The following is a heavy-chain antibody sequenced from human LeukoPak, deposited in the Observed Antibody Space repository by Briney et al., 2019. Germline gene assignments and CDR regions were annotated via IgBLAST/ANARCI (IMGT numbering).Heavy chain of an antibody. CDR2: IRNKANSYTT. V-gene: IGHV3-72*01. CDR1: GFTFSDYY. D-gene: IGHD2-15*01. CDR3: ARESKLGAAPTGGYYYYGMDV. J-gene: IGHJ6*02. Sequence: GGSLRLSCAASGFTFSDYYMDWVRQAPGMGLEWVGRIRNKANSYTTEYAASVSGRFTISRDDSKDSLCLQMNSLKTEDTAVYYCARESKLGAAPTGGYYYYGMDVWGQGTTVTVSS.